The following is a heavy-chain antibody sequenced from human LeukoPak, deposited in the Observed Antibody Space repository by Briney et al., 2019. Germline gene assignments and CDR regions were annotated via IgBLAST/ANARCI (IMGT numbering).Heavy chain of an antibody. Sequence: SETLSLTCTVSGGSISSYYWSWIRQPAGKGLEWIGRIYTSGSTNYNPSLKSRVSMSVDTSKSQFSLKLSSVTAADTAVYYCARTKNNWNYYYYYYYYMDVWGKGTTVTVSS. CDR1: GGSISSYY. J-gene: IGHJ6*03. CDR3: ARTKNNWNYYYYYYYYMDV. CDR2: IYTSGST. D-gene: IGHD1-7*01. V-gene: IGHV4-4*07.